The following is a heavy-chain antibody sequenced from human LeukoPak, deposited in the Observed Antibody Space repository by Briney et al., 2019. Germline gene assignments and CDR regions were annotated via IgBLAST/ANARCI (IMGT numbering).Heavy chain of an antibody. Sequence: SASGFTFSNYWMNWVRQAPGKGLEWVANIKPDGSEKYYVDSVKGRFTISRDNAKNSVYLQMNSLRAEDTAVYYCAKDSYSSSAVTFDYWGQGTLVTVSS. V-gene: IGHV3-7*03. CDR2: IKPDGSEK. CDR1: GFTFSNYW. J-gene: IGHJ4*02. D-gene: IGHD3-22*01. CDR3: AKDSYSSSAVTFDY.